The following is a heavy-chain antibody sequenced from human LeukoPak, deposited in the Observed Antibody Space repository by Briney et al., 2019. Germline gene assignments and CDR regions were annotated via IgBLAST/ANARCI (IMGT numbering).Heavy chain of an antibody. J-gene: IGHJ6*03. CDR2: IYPGDSDI. Sequence: GESLKISCKGSGYRFASYWIGWVRQRPGKGLEWMGIIYPGDSDIRYSPSFQGQVTISADKSISTAYLQWRSLRASDTAMYYCARHIEELGNCYYYYMDVWGKGTMVTVSS. CDR3: ARHIEELGNCYYYYMDV. D-gene: IGHD3-16*01. V-gene: IGHV5-51*01. CDR1: GYRFASYW.